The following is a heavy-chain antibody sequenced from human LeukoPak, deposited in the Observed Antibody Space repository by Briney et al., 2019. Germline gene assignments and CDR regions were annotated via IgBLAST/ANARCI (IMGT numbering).Heavy chain of an antibody. Sequence: GGSLRLSCAASGFTFRTYEMNWVRQAPGKGLEWVASIKQEGSEKYNVDSVKGRFTISTDYAKNSVFLQMNSLRAEDTAVYYCARLYCGGISCYYFDYWGQGTLVTVSS. CDR2: IKQEGSEK. CDR3: ARLYCGGISCYYFDY. D-gene: IGHD2-2*01. V-gene: IGHV3-7*04. CDR1: GFTFRTYE. J-gene: IGHJ4*02.